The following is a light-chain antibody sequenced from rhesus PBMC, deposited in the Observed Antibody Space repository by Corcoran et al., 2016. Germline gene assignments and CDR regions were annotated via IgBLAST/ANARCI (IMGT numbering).Light chain of an antibody. Sequence: EIVMTQSPATLSLSPGERATLSCRASQSVSSSLAWYQQKPGQAPRLLIYGASSRATGITDRFSGSGSGTDFTLTSSSLEPEDVAVYYCLQHSNWPYSFGQGTKVEIK. CDR2: GAS. V-gene: IGKV3-24*01. CDR3: LQHSNWPYS. J-gene: IGKJ2*01. CDR1: QSVSSS.